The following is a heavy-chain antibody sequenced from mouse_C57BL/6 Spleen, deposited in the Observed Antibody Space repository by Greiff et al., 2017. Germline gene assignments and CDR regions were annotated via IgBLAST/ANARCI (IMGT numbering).Heavy chain of an antibody. D-gene: IGHD3-2*02. Sequence: EVQRVESGEGLVKPGGSLKLSCAASGFTFSSYAMSWVRPTPEKRLEWVAYISSGGDYIYYADTVKGRFTISRDNARNTLYLQMSSLKSEDTAMYYCTRDSSGYCDYWGQGTTLTVSS. CDR1: GFTFSSYA. CDR2: ISSGGDYI. J-gene: IGHJ2*01. CDR3: TRDSSGYCDY. V-gene: IGHV5-9-1*02.